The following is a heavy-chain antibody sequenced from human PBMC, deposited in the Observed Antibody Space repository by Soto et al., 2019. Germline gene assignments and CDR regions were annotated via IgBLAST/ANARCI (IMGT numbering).Heavy chain of an antibody. D-gene: IGHD1-26*01. CDR2: IWYDGSNK. CDR3: AREGVGATRAFDY. Sequence: QVQLVESGGGVVQPGRSLRLSCAASGFTFSSYGMHWVRQAPGKGLEWVAVIWYDGSNKYYADSVKGRFTISRDNSKNTLYLQMNSLRAEDTAVYYCAREGVGATRAFDYWGQGTLVTVSS. CDR1: GFTFSSYG. V-gene: IGHV3-33*01. J-gene: IGHJ4*02.